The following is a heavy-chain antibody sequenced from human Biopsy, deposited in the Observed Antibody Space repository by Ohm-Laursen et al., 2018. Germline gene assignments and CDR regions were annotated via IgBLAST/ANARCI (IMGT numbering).Heavy chain of an antibody. CDR3: ARGYAGLYEAFDF. CDR1: GDSISSYY. Sequence: SDTLSLTCIVSGDSISSYYWSWIRQPPGKGLEWIGNIYNDVSTKYNPSLRSRVTISADKSANQFSLKLRSVTAANTAVYYCARGYAGLYEAFDFWGQGTVVTVAS. V-gene: IGHV4-59*07. CDR2: IYNDVST. J-gene: IGHJ3*01. D-gene: IGHD5-18*01.